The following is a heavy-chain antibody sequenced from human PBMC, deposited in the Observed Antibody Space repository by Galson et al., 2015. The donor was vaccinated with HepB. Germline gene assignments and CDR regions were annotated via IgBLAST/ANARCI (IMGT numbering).Heavy chain of an antibody. J-gene: IGHJ4*02. CDR3: AKGPPAWGDSSGYYYPFAY. Sequence: SLRLSCAASGFTFSSYGMHWVRQAPGKGLEWVAFIRYDGSNKYYADSVKGRFTISRDNSKNTLYLQMNSLRAEDTAVYYCAKGPPAWGDSSGYYYPFAYWGQGTLVTVPS. CDR2: IRYDGSNK. V-gene: IGHV3-30*02. D-gene: IGHD3-22*01. CDR1: GFTFSSYG.